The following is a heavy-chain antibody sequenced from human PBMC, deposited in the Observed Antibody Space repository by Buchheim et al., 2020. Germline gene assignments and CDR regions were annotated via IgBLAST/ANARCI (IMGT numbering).Heavy chain of an antibody. Sequence: QVQLVESGGGVVQPGRSLRLSCAASGFTLSSYGMHWVRQAPGKGLEWVAVIWYDGSNKYYADSVKGRFTISRDTSKNTLYLQMNSLRGEDTAVYYCARDRVYGDPGATDNFDYWGQGTL. CDR1: GFTLSSYG. CDR2: IWYDGSNK. D-gene: IGHD4-17*01. CDR3: ARDRVYGDPGATDNFDY. V-gene: IGHV3-33*01. J-gene: IGHJ4*02.